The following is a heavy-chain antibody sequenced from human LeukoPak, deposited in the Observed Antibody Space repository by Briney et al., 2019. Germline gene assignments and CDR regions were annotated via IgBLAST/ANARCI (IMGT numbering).Heavy chain of an antibody. Sequence: GGSLRLSCAASGFPFSSYSMTWVRQAPGKGLEWVANIKPDGATKFYVDSVKGRFTISRDNALNSLYLQMNSLRAEDTAIYYCARSIPYGTTWYGRSDYWGQGTLVTVSS. V-gene: IGHV3-7*03. CDR1: GFPFSSYS. CDR3: ARSIPYGTTWYGRSDY. D-gene: IGHD6-13*01. J-gene: IGHJ4*02. CDR2: IKPDGATK.